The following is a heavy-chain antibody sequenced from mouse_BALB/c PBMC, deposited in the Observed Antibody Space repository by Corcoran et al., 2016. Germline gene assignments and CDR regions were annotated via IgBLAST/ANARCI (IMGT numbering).Heavy chain of an antibody. V-gene: IGHV14-3*02. CDR3: ARLRSICFDY. CDR1: GFYSKDTY. CDR2: IDPANGNT. D-gene: IGHD1-3*01. J-gene: IGHJ2*01. Sequence: EVQLQQSGAELVKPGTSGKLSCTASGFYSKDTYRHWVKQRPEQCLEWIGRIDPANGNTKYDPKFQGKATITAYTSSNTAYLQLSSLTSEDTAVYYCARLRSICFDYWGQGTTLTVS.